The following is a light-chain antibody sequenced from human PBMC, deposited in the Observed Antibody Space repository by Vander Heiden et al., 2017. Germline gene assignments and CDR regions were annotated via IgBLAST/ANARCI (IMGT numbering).Light chain of an antibody. J-gene: IGLJ2*01. CDR1: KFGDNS. CDR2: QDS. Sequence: SFALTQPPSVPVSPVPTAILTCSGDKFGDNSAVWSQPKPCPSPVLVIYQDSRRPSGIPERFSGYYSGNTATLTISGTKAVDEADYYCQAWDSITAVFGGGTKLTVL. V-gene: IGLV3-1*01. CDR3: QAWDSITAV.